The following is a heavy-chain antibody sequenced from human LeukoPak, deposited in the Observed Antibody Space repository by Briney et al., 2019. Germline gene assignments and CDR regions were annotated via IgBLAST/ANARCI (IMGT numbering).Heavy chain of an antibody. J-gene: IGHJ4*02. CDR2: IYYSGST. Sequence: SETLSLTCTVSGGSISSSSYYWGWIRQPPRKGLECIGSIYYSGSTYYNPSLKSRVTISVDTSKNQFSLKLSSVTAADTAVYSCARVGRYSGSYGFDYWGQGTLVTVSS. CDR3: ARVGRYSGSYGFDY. V-gene: IGHV4-39*01. CDR1: GGSISSSSYY. D-gene: IGHD1-26*01.